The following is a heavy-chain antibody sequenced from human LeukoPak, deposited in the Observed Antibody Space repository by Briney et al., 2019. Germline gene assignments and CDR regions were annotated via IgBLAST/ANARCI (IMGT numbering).Heavy chain of an antibody. CDR2: IGDTT. V-gene: IGHV3-23*01. CDR3: AKAYAFVGANYFDY. CDR1: GFTFSTYA. D-gene: IGHD1-26*01. J-gene: IGHJ4*02. Sequence: GGSLRLSCAASGFTFSTYAMSWVRQAPAKGLEWVSAIGDTTYYADSVKGRFTISRDNSKNTLYLQMNNLRAEDAAIYYCAKAYAFVGANYFDYWGQGTLVTVSS.